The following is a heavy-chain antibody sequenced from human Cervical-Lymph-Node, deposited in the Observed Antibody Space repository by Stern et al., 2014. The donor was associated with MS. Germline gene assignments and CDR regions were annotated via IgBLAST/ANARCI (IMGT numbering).Heavy chain of an antibody. Sequence: VQLVQSGAEVKKHGASVKVSCKACGYTFNSYGISWGRQATGKGLEWKGWISAYNGNTNYAQKLQGRVTMTTDTSTSTAYMELRSLRSDDTAVYYCARGLLGSENAFDIWGQGTMVTVSS. J-gene: IGHJ3*02. V-gene: IGHV1-18*01. CDR2: ISAYNGNT. CDR3: ARGLLGSENAFDI. D-gene: IGHD2-15*01. CDR1: GYTFNSYG.